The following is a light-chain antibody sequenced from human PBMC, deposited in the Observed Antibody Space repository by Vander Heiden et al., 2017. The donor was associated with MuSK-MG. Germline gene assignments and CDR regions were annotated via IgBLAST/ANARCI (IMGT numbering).Light chain of an antibody. V-gene: IGKV1-39*01. CDR2: AAS. CDR3: QQSDSIPLT. CDR1: QNISSY. J-gene: IGKJ4*02. Sequence: DIQMTQSPSSLSASVGDRVTITCRASQNISSYLNWYQQKPGKAPKLLIYAASSLQSGVPSRFSGSGSGTDFTLTISSLQPEDIATYYCQQSDSIPLTFGGGTKVEIK.